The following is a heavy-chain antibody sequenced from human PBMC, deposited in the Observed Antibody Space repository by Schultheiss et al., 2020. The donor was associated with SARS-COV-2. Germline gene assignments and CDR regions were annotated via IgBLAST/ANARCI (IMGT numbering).Heavy chain of an antibody. CDR1: GFTFSSYS. V-gene: IGHV3-48*04. D-gene: IGHD3-3*01. CDR2: ISSSSSTI. Sequence: GGSLRLSCAASGFTFSSYSMNWVRQAPGKGLEWVSYISSSSSTIYYADSVKGRFTISRDNAKNSLYLQMNSLRAEDTAVYYCAREGDFWSGYYSYYYYGMDVWGQGTTVTVSS. CDR3: AREGDFWSGYYSYYYYGMDV. J-gene: IGHJ6*02.